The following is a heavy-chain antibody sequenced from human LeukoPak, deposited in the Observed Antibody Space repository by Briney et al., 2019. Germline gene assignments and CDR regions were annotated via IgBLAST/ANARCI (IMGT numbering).Heavy chain of an antibody. CDR3: ARRYCSGGTCYYFDY. J-gene: IGHJ4*02. V-gene: IGHV5-51*01. Sequence: GESLKISCKGSGYTFTYYWIAWVRQMPGKGLEWMGIIYPDDSDTRYSPSFQGQVTISADKSISTAYLQWSSLKASDTAMYYCARRYCSGGTCYYFDYWGQGTLVTVSS. D-gene: IGHD2-15*01. CDR2: IYPDDSDT. CDR1: GYTFTYYW.